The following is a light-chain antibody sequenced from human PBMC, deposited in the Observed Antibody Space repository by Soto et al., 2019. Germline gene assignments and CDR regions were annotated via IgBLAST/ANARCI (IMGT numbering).Light chain of an antibody. CDR3: QQYDNLPLT. CDR1: HDIRNH. V-gene: IGKV1-33*01. Sequence: DIQMTQSPSSLSASVGDRVTITCQASHDIRNHLNWYQQKPGQAPRLLIHDASRLQTGVPSRFSGSGSGTDFILTITSLQPDDIATYHCQQYDNLPLTFGGGTKVEI. CDR2: DAS. J-gene: IGKJ4*01.